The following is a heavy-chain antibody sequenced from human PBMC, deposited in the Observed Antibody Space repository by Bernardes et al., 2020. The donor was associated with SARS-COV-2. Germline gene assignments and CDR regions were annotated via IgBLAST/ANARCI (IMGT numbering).Heavy chain of an antibody. V-gene: IGHV3-7*05. CDR2: INPDGSVI. Sequence: GSMRLACVTSVFTFSRYWMSWVRPAPGKGLEWVATINPDGSVIYYMDFVEGRFAISRDNAKNSLSLQMNSLRDEDTATYYCIMGILEWGDYWGQGTLVTVSS. CDR1: VFTFSRYW. D-gene: IGHD3-3*01. J-gene: IGHJ4*02. CDR3: IMGILEWGDY.